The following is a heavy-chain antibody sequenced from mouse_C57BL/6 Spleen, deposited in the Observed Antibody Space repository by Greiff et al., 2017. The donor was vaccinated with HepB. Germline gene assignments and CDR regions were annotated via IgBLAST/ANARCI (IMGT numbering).Heavy chain of an antibody. CDR2: ISNGGGST. V-gene: IGHV5-12*01. D-gene: IGHD1-1*01. Sequence: EVQGVESGGGLVQPGGSLKLSCAASGFTFSDYYMYWVRQTPEKRLEWVAYISNGGGSTYYPDTVKGRFTISRDNAKNTLYLQMSRLKSEDTAMYYCARHKIYYYGEGYFDVWGTGTTVTVSS. J-gene: IGHJ1*03. CDR1: GFTFSDYY. CDR3: ARHKIYYYGEGYFDV.